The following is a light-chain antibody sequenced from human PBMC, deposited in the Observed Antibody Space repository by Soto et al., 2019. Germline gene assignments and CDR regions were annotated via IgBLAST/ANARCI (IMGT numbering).Light chain of an antibody. CDR1: QSVSSS. CDR2: GAS. Sequence: DMVMTQSPATLSVSPGERATLSCRASQSVSSSLAWYQQKPGRSPRLLIYGASTRAIGIPARFSGSGSGTEFTLTISSLQSEDFAVYYCLQYNNWWTLGQGTKVDSK. V-gene: IGKV3-15*01. J-gene: IGKJ1*01. CDR3: LQYNNWWT.